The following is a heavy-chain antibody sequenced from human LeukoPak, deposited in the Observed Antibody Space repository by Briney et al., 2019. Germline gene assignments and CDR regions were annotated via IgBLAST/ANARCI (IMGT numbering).Heavy chain of an antibody. CDR2: INPNSGGT. Sequence: GASVKVSCKASGYTFTGYYMHWVRQAPGQGLEWMGWINPNSGGTNYAQKFQGRVTMTRDTSISTACMELSRLRSDDTAVYYCARANYYGSGYPAFDPWGQGTLVTVSS. CDR1: GYTFTGYY. CDR3: ARANYYGSGYPAFDP. J-gene: IGHJ5*02. D-gene: IGHD3-10*01. V-gene: IGHV1-2*02.